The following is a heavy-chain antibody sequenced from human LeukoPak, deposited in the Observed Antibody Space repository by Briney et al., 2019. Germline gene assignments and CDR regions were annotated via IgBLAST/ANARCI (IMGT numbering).Heavy chain of an antibody. CDR2: INHSGST. D-gene: IGHD3-3*01. Sequence: PSENLSLTCAVYGGSFSGYYWSWIRQPPGKGLEWIGEINHSGSTNYNPSLKSRVTISVDTSKNQFSLKLSSVTAADTAVYYCARGLKRRITIFGVVGGAFDYWGQGTLVTVSS. CDR1: GGSFSGYY. J-gene: IGHJ4*02. CDR3: ARGLKRRITIFGVVGGAFDY. V-gene: IGHV4-34*01.